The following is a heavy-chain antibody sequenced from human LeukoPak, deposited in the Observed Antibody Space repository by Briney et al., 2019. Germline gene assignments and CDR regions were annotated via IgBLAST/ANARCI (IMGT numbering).Heavy chain of an antibody. V-gene: IGHV4-34*01. D-gene: IGHD3-16*01. CDR2: INHSGST. CDR1: GGSFSGYY. Sequence: SETLSLTCAVYGGSFSGYYWSWIRQPPGKGLEWIGEINHSGSTNYNPSLKSRVIISVDTSKNQFSLKLSSVTAADTAVYYCARGRYGSAYWGQGTLVTVSS. CDR3: ARGRYGSAY. J-gene: IGHJ4*02.